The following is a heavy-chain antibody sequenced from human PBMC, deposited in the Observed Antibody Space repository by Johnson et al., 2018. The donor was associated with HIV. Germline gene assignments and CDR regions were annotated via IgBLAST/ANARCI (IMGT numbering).Heavy chain of an antibody. V-gene: IGHV3-30*04. CDR1: GFTFSSYA. D-gene: IGHD1-26*01. CDR3: TTDVPGGPYYNAFDI. Sequence: QVQLVESGGGVVQPGRSLRLSCAASGFTFSSYAMHWVRQAPGKGLEWVAVISYDGSNKYYADSVKGRFTISRDNSKNTLYLQMNSLRAEDTAVYYCTTDVPGGPYYNAFDIWGQGTMVTVSS. CDR2: ISYDGSNK. J-gene: IGHJ3*02.